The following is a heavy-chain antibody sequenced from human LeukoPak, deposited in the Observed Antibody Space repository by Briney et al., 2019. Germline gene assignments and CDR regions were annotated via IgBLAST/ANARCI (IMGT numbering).Heavy chain of an antibody. CDR2: ISGSGGST. CDR1: GFTFSSYA. V-gene: IGHV3-23*01. CDR3: ANLKTGSSGWYFFDY. Sequence: PGGSLRLSCAASGFTFSSYAMSWVRQAPGKGLEWVSAISGSGGSTYYADSVKGRFTISRDNSKNTLYLQMNSLRAEDTAVYYCANLKTGSSGWYFFDYWGQGTLVTVSS. D-gene: IGHD6-19*01. J-gene: IGHJ4*02.